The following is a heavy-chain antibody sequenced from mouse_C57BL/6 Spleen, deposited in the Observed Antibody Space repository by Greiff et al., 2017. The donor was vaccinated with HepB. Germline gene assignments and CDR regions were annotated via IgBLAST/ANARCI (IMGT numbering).Heavy chain of an antibody. J-gene: IGHJ2*01. CDR1: GYTFTSYW. CDR2: IDPSDSYT. D-gene: IGHD2-14*01. Sequence: QVQLQQPGAELVMPGASVKLSCKASGYTFTSYWMHWVKQRPGQGLEWIGEIDPSDSYTNYNQKFKGKSTLTVDKSSSTAYMQLSSLTSEDSAVYYCARDGEYERYYFDYWGQGTTLTVSS. CDR3: ARDGEYERYYFDY. V-gene: IGHV1-69*01.